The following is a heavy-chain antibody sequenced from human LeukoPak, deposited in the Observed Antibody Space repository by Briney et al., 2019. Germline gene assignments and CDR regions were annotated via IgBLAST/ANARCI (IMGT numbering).Heavy chain of an antibody. D-gene: IGHD3-3*01. Sequence: PGGSLRLSCAASGFTFSSYSMNWVRQAPGKGPEWVSYISSGSSSIYYADSVKGRFTISRDNAKNSLYLQMNSLRAEDTAVYHCARRVFGVVSHYHYYMDVRGKGTTVTVSS. V-gene: IGHV3-48*01. CDR3: ARRVFGVVSHYHYYMDV. CDR2: ISSGSSSI. J-gene: IGHJ6*03. CDR1: GFTFSSYS.